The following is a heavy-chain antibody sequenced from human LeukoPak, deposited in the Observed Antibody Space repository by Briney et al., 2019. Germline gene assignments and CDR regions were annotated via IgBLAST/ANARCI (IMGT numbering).Heavy chain of an antibody. CDR2: ISSSSSTI. D-gene: IGHD4-17*01. CDR1: GFTFSSYS. Sequence: GGSLRLSCAASGFTFSSYSMNWVRQAPGKGLEWVSYISSSSSTIYYADSVKGRFTISRDNAKNSLYLQMNSLRDEDTAVYYCARGEGDYGDYFFDYWGQGTLVTVSS. CDR3: ARGEGDYGDYFFDY. V-gene: IGHV3-48*02. J-gene: IGHJ4*02.